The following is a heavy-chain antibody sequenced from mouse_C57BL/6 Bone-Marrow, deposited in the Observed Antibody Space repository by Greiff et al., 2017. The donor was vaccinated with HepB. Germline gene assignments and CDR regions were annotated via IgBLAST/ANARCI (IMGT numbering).Heavy chain of an antibody. J-gene: IGHJ3*01. D-gene: IGHD1-1*01. CDR2: IDPSDSYT. CDR1: GYTFTSYW. Sequence: QVQLQQPGAELVMPGASVKLSCKASGYTFTSYWMHWVKQRPGQGLEWIGEIDPSDSYTNYNQKFKGKSTLTVDKSSSTAYVQLSSLPSEDSAVYYCAREGPTDWFAYWGQGTLVTVSA. CDR3: AREGPTDWFAY. V-gene: IGHV1-69*01.